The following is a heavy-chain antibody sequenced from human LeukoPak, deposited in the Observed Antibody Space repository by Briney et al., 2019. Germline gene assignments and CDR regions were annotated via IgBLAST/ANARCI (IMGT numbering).Heavy chain of an antibody. V-gene: IGHV3-21*04. D-gene: IGHD4-17*01. CDR2: ISSSSSYI. Sequence: GGSLRLSCAASGFTFSSYSMNWVRQAPGKGLEWVSSISSSSSYIYYADSVKGRFTISRDNAKNSLYLQMNSLRAEDTAVYYCAKDTFDYGDYFPFDYWGQGTLVTVSS. CDR3: AKDTFDYGDYFPFDY. J-gene: IGHJ4*02. CDR1: GFTFSSYS.